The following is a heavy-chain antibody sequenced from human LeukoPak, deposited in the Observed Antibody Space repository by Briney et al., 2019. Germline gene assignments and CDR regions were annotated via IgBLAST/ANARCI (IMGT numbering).Heavy chain of an antibody. CDR3: ARSRADDFWSGYLKGDDAFDI. Sequence: GASVKVSCKASGYTFTSYAMNWVRQAPGQGLEWMGWMNPNSGNTGYAQKFQGRVTITRNTSISTAYMELSSLRSEDTAVYHCARSRADDFWSGYLKGDDAFDIWGQGTMVTVSS. D-gene: IGHD3-3*01. CDR1: GYTFTSYA. J-gene: IGHJ3*02. CDR2: MNPNSGNT. V-gene: IGHV1-8*03.